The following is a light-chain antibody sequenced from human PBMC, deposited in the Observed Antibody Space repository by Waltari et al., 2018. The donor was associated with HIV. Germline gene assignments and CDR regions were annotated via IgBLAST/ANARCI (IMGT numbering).Light chain of an antibody. CDR2: GGS. CDR3: QQSYGAPFT. J-gene: IGKJ3*01. CDR1: QKINRY. Sequence: IQMTQSPSALSASVGDTVPFTCRASQKINRYLNWYQKKVGEPAKLLVYGGSSLQKGVPARFRGSGSGSEYILTISNLQSDDFATYFCQQSYGAPFTFGPGSTL. V-gene: IGKV1-39*01.